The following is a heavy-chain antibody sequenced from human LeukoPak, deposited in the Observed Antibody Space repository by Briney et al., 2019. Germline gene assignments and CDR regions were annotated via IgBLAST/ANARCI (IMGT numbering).Heavy chain of an antibody. CDR1: GYTFTCYA. Sequence: GASVTVSCKASGYTFTCYAMNWVRQAPGQGLEWMGWINTNTGNPTYAQGFTGRFVFSLDTSVSTAYLQISSLKAEDTAVYYCASRSGYSYGHDAFDIWGQGTMVTVSS. CDR2: INTNTGNP. J-gene: IGHJ3*02. V-gene: IGHV7-4-1*02. CDR3: ASRSGYSYGHDAFDI. D-gene: IGHD5-18*01.